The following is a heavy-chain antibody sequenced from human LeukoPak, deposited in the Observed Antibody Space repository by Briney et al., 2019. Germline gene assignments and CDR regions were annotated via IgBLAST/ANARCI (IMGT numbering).Heavy chain of an antibody. V-gene: IGHV1-69*13. CDR2: IIPIFGTA. CDR3: ASRGIAAAGDDAFDI. Sequence: SAKVSCKASGYTFTSYGISWVRQAPGQGLEWMGGIIPIFGTANYAQKFQGRVTIAADESTSTAYMELSSLRSEDTAVYYCASRGIAAAGDDAFDIWGQGTMVTVSS. D-gene: IGHD6-13*01. J-gene: IGHJ3*02. CDR1: GYTFTSYG.